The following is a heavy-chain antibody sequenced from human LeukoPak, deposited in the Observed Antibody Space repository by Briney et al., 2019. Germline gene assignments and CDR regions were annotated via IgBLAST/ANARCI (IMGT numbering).Heavy chain of an antibody. Sequence: SETLSLTGAVYGGSFSGYYWSWIRQPAGKGLEWIGRIYTSGSTNYNPSLKSRVTMSVDTSKNQFSLKLSSVTAADTAVYYCARDSGGWRPPHVYYYYGMDVWGQGTTVTVSS. J-gene: IGHJ6*02. V-gene: IGHV4-4*07. CDR3: ARDSGGWRPPHVYYYYGMDV. D-gene: IGHD3-10*01. CDR1: GGSFSGYY. CDR2: IYTSGST.